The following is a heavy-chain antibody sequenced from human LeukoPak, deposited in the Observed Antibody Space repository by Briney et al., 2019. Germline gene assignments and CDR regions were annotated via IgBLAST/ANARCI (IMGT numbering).Heavy chain of an antibody. J-gene: IGHJ4*02. Sequence: QPGGSLRLSCAASGFTFSSYAMSWVRQAPGKGLEWVSAISGSGGSTYYADSVKGRFTISRDNSKNTLYLQMNSLRAEDTAVYYCAKSRDPSLSYCGGDCYSAYDYWGQGTLVTVSS. CDR3: AKSRDPSLSYCGGDCYSAYDY. D-gene: IGHD2-21*01. V-gene: IGHV3-23*01. CDR2: ISGSGGST. CDR1: GFTFSSYA.